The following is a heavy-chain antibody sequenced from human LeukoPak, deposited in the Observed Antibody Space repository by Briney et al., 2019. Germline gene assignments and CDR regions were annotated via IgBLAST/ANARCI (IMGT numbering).Heavy chain of an antibody. CDR1: GGTFSSYA. CDR2: IIPLFDTA. CDR3: ARGTVRDPPFYYYSMDV. V-gene: IGHV1-69*13. D-gene: IGHD3-10*01. J-gene: IGHJ6*03. Sequence: ASVKVSCKASGGTFSSYAITWVRQAPGQGLEWMGGIIPLFDTANYAQKFQGRVTITADESTSTAYMELSSLRSEDTAIYYCARGTVRDPPFYYYSMDVGGKGATVTISS.